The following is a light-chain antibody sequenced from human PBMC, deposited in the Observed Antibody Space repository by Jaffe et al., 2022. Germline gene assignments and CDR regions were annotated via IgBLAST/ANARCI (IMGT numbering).Light chain of an antibody. V-gene: IGLV1-40*01. Sequence: QSVLTQPPSVSGAPGQRVTISCTGSSSNIGAGCDVHWYQQLPGTAPKLLIYGNTNRPSGVPDRFSGSKSGTSASLAITGLQAEDEADYYCQSYDISLSGSVFGGGTKLTVL. CDR2: GNT. CDR1: SSNIGAGCD. CDR3: QSYDISLSGSV. J-gene: IGLJ3*02.